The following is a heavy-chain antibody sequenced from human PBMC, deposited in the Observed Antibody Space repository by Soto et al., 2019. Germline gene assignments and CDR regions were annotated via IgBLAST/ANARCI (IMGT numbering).Heavy chain of an antibody. CDR2: IYPGDSDT. D-gene: IGHD5-18*01. J-gene: IGHJ5*02. CDR1: GYSFTSYW. CDR3: ATTRIQLWFGPFDP. V-gene: IGHV5-51*01. Sequence: GESLKISCRGSGYSFTSYWIGWVRQMPGKGLEWMGIIYPGDSDTRYSPSFQGQVTISPDKSISTAYLQWSSLKASDTAMYYCATTRIQLWFGPFDPWGQGTLVTVSS.